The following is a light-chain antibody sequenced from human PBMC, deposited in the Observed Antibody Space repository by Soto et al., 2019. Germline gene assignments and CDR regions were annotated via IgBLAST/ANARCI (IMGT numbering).Light chain of an antibody. J-gene: IGLJ1*01. V-gene: IGLV2-14*01. Sequence: QSVLTQPASVSGSPGQSITISCTGTSSDVGAYIFVSWYQQYPSKAPKLMIYDITNRPSGVSNRFSGSKAGNTASLTISGLQAEDEADYYCVSFTTSKSYVFGTGTKVTVL. CDR2: DIT. CDR3: VSFTTSKSYV. CDR1: SSDVGAYIF.